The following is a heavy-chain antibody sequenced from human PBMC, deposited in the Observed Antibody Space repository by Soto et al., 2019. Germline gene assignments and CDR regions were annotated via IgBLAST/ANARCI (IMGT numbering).Heavy chain of an antibody. D-gene: IGHD1-26*01. Sequence: PWCSMGLACAACGFTVSTYLMSWVRRTPGKGLEWVANIKQDGTEKYYVDSVRGRLTVSRDNAKSSLYLQMNSLRVEDTAVYYCTTSPHRDSERVFVWGQGTTVTVPS. CDR1: GFTVSTYL. V-gene: IGHV3-7*01. CDR2: IKQDGTEK. CDR3: TTSPHRDSERVFV. J-gene: IGHJ6*02.